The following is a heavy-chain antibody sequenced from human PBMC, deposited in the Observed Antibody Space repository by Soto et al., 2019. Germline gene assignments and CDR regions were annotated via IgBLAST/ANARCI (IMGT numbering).Heavy chain of an antibody. V-gene: IGHV3-9*01. D-gene: IGHD5-12*01. CDR1: GFTFDDYA. Sequence: GGSLRLSCAASGFTFDDYAMHWVRQAPGKGLEWVSGISWNSGSIGYADSVKGRFTISRDNAKNSLYLQMNSLRAEDTALYYCAKEGGTGGYDQGYYYYYYMDVWGKGTTVTVSS. CDR2: ISWNSGSI. CDR3: AKEGGTGGYDQGYYYYYYMDV. J-gene: IGHJ6*03.